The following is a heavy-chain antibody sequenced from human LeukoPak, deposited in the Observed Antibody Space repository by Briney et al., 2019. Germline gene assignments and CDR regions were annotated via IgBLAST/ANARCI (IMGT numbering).Heavy chain of an antibody. CDR1: GFTFSSYS. CDR3: AKDRSAVAAVTSAFDI. V-gene: IGHV3-74*01. CDR2: INSDGSST. Sequence: PGGSLRLSCAASGFTFSSYSMNWVRQAPGKGLVWVSRINSDGSSTSYADSVKGRFTISRDNSKNTLYLQMNSLRAEDTAVYYCAKDRSAVAAVTSAFDIWGQGTMVTVSS. D-gene: IGHD6-19*01. J-gene: IGHJ3*02.